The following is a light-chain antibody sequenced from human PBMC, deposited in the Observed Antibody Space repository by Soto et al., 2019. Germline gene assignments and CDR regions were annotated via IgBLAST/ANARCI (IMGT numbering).Light chain of an antibody. CDR2: DVS. V-gene: IGKV3-11*01. Sequence: EIVLTQSPATLSLSPGERATLSCRASQSVSSYLAWYQQKAGQAPRLLIYDVSNRATGIPARFSGSGSGTDFTLTISSLEPEDFAVYYCQQRSNWPVTFGQRTKLEIK. CDR3: QQRSNWPVT. CDR1: QSVSSY. J-gene: IGKJ2*01.